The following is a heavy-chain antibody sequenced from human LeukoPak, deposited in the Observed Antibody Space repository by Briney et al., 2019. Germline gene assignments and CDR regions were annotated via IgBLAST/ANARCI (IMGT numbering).Heavy chain of an antibody. D-gene: IGHD2-2*01. V-gene: IGHV4-34*01. Sequence: SETLSLTCAVYGGSLSGYYWSWIRQPPGKGLEWIGEINHSGSTNYNPSLKSRVTISVDTSKNQFSLKLSSVTAADTAVYYCARGHTGYCSSTSCYYYYGMDVWGQGTTVTVSS. J-gene: IGHJ6*02. CDR3: ARGHTGYCSSTSCYYYYGMDV. CDR1: GGSLSGYY. CDR2: INHSGST.